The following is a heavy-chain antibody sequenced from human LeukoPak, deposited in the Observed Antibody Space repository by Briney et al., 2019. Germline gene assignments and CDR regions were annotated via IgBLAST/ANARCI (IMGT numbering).Heavy chain of an antibody. J-gene: IGHJ4*02. D-gene: IGHD3-3*02. CDR2: VKSYNAGGTT. CDR3: TLIQGSVTGSHFLDY. Sequence: GGSLRLSCAASGFSIENDWMSWVRQAPGKGLEWVGRVKSYNAGGTTHYAAPVKGRFIISRDDSKNMLYLQMDSLKTEDTAVYYCTLIQGSVTGSHFLDYWGQGALVTVSS. V-gene: IGHV3-15*01. CDR1: GFSIENDW.